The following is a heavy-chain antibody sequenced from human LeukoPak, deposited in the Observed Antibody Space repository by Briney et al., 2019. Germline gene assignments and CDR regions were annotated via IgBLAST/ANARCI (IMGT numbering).Heavy chain of an antibody. D-gene: IGHD3-22*01. V-gene: IGHV3-48*01. CDR1: GFTFNSYA. J-gene: IGHJ6*03. Sequence: GGSLRLSCAASGFTFNSYAFNWVRRAPGKGLEWVSYISSSSNVIYYTDSVKGRFTISRDNARNLLSLQMNSLRAEDTAVYYCAKDPIVVGNYYYYYMDVWGKGTTVTISS. CDR2: ISSSSNVI. CDR3: AKDPIVVGNYYYYYMDV.